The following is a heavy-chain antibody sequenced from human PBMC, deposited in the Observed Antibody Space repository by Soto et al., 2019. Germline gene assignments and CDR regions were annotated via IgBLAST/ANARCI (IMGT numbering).Heavy chain of an antibody. V-gene: IGHV1-69*06. CDR3: AGQAVAGATGHGMDV. D-gene: IGHD6-13*01. CDR1: GGTFNNYG. J-gene: IGHJ6*02. CDR2: VIPIFGSA. Sequence: QVQLVQSGAEVKKPGSSVKVSCKASGGTFNNYGISWVRQAPGQGLEWMGGVIPIFGSAKYTEFFRGRSTITADTATSTAYMELSSLNSEDTAVYYCAGQAVAGATGHGMDVWGQGTTVTVSS.